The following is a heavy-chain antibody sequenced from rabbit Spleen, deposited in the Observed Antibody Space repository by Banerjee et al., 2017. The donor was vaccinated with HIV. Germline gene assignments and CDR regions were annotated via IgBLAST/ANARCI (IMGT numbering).Heavy chain of an antibody. J-gene: IGHJ4*01. Sequence: QEQLEESGGGLVKPEGSLTLTCTASGFSFSGGYYMCWVRQAPGKGLEWIACIYGGIYGGTYYASWAKGRFTISKTSSTTVTLQMTSLTAADTATYFCARDNGGDDTKNLWGPGTLVTVS. CDR3: ARDNGGDDTKNL. CDR2: IYGGIYGGT. CDR1: GFSFSGGYY. D-gene: IGHD2-1*01. V-gene: IGHV1S45*01.